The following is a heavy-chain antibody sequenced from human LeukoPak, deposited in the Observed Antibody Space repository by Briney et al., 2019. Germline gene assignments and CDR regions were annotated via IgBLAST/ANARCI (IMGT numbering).Heavy chain of an antibody. D-gene: IGHD3-10*01. CDR2: IYSGGNT. CDR1: GFTVSSNY. V-gene: IGHV3-66*01. J-gene: IGHJ4*02. Sequence: PGGSLRLSCAASGFTVSSNYMSWVRQAPGKGLEWVSVIYSGGNTYYADSVKGRFTISRDNSKNTLYLQMNSLRAEDTAVYYCARDDSFRGSDCWGQGTLVTVSS. CDR3: ARDDSFRGSDC.